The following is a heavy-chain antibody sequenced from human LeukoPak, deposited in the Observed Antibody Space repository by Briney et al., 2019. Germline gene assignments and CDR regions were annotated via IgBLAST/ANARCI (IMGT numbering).Heavy chain of an antibody. CDR1: GGSFSGYQ. CDR2: TNHRGRT. D-gene: IGHD3-22*01. CDR3: ARAYYYDSTGYFEDNY. J-gene: IGHJ4*02. Sequence: PSETLSLTCAVSGGSFSGYQWNRIRQPPGKGLEWIGETNHRGRTTYNPSLKSRVTMSIDTSKNHFSLRLSSVTAADTAVYYCARAYYYDSTGYFEDNYWGQGTLVTVSS. V-gene: IGHV4-34*01.